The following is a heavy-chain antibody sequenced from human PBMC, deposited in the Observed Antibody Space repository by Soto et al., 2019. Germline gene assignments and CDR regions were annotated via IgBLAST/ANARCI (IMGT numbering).Heavy chain of an antibody. CDR1: GGPISSSNW. V-gene: IGHV4-4*01. J-gene: IGHJ6*02. CDR3: ARVAPEEGNYYYSLDV. CDR2: IYHSGLT. Sequence: LSLTCAVSGGPISSSNWWNWVRQPPGKGLEWIGEIYHSGLTNYNPSLRSRVTISVDKSKNQFSLKLTSVTAADTAVYFCARVAPEEGNYYYSLDVWGQGTTVTVSS. D-gene: IGHD6-13*01.